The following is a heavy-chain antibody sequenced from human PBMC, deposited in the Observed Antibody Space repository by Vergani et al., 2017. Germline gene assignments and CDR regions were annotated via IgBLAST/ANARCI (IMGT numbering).Heavy chain of an antibody. Sequence: QVQLQQWGAGLLKPSETLSLTCAVYGGSFSVYYWSWIRQPAGKGLEWIGRIYTSGSTNYNPSLKSRVTISVDTSKNQFSLKLSSVTAADTAVDYCAGRSGSYRLDYGGQGTLVTVSS. D-gene: IGHD1-26*01. CDR3: AGRSGSYRLDY. V-gene: IGHV4-59*10. J-gene: IGHJ4*02. CDR1: GGSFSVYY. CDR2: IYTSGST.